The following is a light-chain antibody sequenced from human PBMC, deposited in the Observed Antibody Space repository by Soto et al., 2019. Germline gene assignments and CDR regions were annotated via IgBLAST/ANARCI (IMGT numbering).Light chain of an antibody. CDR1: QSVSSH. Sequence: EIVLTQSPATLSLSPGEGAALSCRASQSVSSHLAWYQQKPGQAPRLLIYDASNRATGIPARFSGSGSGTDFTLTISSLEPEDFAVYYCQQRSTWWTFGQGTKVELK. CDR3: QQRSTWWT. CDR2: DAS. J-gene: IGKJ1*01. V-gene: IGKV3-11*01.